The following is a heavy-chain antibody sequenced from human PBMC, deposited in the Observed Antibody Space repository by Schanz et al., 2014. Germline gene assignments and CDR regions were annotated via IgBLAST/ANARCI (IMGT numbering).Heavy chain of an antibody. CDR2: IIPILGVA. Sequence: QVQLVQSGAEVKKPGSSVKVSCKASGGTFSSYTISWVRQAPGQGLEWMGRIIPILGVANYAQRFQGRVTIXXXXXTNTAXXXXXXXXXXXXAVYYXXRXXXTGXFXXWGQGTLVTVSS. CDR3: XRXXXTGXFXX. CDR1: GGTFSSYT. D-gene: IGHD3-10*01. V-gene: IGHV1-69*02. J-gene: IGHJ4*02.